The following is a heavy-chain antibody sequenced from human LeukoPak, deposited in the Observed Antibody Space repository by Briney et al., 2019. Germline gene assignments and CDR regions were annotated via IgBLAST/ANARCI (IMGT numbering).Heavy chain of an antibody. CDR1: GFTFSSYG. J-gene: IGHJ6*03. CDR2: IRYDGSNK. CDR3: ARDKEDCSSTSCYNYMDV. D-gene: IGHD2-2*02. V-gene: IGHV3-30*02. Sequence: EGSLRLSCAASGFTFSSYGMHWVRQAPGKGLEWVAFIRYDGSNKYYADSVKGRFTISRDNSKNTLYLQMNSLRAEDTAVYYCARDKEDCSSTSCYNYMDVWGKGTTVTVS.